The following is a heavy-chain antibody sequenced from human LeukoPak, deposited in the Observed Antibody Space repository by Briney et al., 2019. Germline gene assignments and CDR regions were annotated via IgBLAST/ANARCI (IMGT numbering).Heavy chain of an antibody. CDR3: AKAQSVPAAMRGYYYYYGMDV. CDR1: GFTFSSDA. D-gene: IGHD2-2*01. J-gene: IGHJ6*02. Sequence: GSLRLSCAASGFTFSSDAMSWVRQVPGKGLEWVSGISGSGGSTYYADSVKGRFTISRDNSKNTLYLQMNSLGAEDTAVYYCAKAQSVPAAMRGYYYYYGMDVWGQGTTVTVSS. CDR2: ISGSGGST. V-gene: IGHV3-23*01.